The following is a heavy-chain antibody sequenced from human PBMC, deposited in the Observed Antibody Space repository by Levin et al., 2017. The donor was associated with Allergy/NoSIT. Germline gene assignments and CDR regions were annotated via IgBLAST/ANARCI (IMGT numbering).Heavy chain of an antibody. CDR2: IRTTAEGTM. V-gene: IGHV3-48*03. Sequence: TGGSLRLSCAASGFSFSDYPMNWVRQAPGKGLEWVSNIRTTAEGTMFYSDSVRGRFTVSRDDAKSSLYLQMNSLRVEDTGIYYCVRDKDWAFDYWGPGTLVSVSS. J-gene: IGHJ4*02. CDR3: VRDKDWAFDY. D-gene: IGHD3-9*01. CDR1: GFSFSDYP.